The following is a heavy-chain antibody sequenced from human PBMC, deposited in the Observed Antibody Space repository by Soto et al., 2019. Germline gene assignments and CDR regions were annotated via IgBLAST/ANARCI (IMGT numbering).Heavy chain of an antibody. CDR2: IIPIFGTA. J-gene: IGHJ6*02. V-gene: IGHV1-69*13. Sequence: WASVKVSCKASGGTFSSYAISWVRQAPGQGLEWMGGIIPIFGTANYAQKFQGRVTITADESTSTAYMELSSLRSEDTAVYYCAGTRGEDSSGYYYGMDVWGQGTTVTVSS. CDR3: AGTRGEDSSGYYYGMDV. D-gene: IGHD3-22*01. CDR1: GGTFSSYA.